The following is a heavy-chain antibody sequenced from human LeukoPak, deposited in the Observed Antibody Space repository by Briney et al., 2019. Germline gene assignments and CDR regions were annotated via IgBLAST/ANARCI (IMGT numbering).Heavy chain of an antibody. D-gene: IGHD2-8*01. J-gene: IGHJ4*02. Sequence: ASVKVSCTASAYTFTGYYMHWVRQAPGQGLEWMGWINPNSGGTNYAQKFKGRVTMTRDTSISTAYMELSRLRSDDTAVYYCARDSSPYCTNGVCFYSFDYWGQGTLVTVSS. CDR1: AYTFTGYY. V-gene: IGHV1-2*02. CDR3: ARDSSPYCTNGVCFYSFDY. CDR2: INPNSGGT.